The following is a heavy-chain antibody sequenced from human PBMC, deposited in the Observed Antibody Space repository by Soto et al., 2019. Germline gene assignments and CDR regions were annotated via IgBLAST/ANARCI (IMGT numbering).Heavy chain of an antibody. J-gene: IGHJ4*02. Sequence: GGSLRLSCAASGFSFSTYTMSWVRQAPGKGLEWVSGISSSGGNTYYSDSVKGRFTISRDNSKDTLFLQMNRLGAEDTALYFCAKDLRTGVASTYFDYWGQGNLVTVSS. CDR3: AKDLRTGVASTYFDY. CDR1: GFSFSTYT. D-gene: IGHD3-3*01. CDR2: ISSSGGNT. V-gene: IGHV3-23*01.